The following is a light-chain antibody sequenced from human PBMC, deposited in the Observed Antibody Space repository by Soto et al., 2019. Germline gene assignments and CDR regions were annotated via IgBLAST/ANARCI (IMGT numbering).Light chain of an antibody. CDR1: QGVSNN. J-gene: IGKJ1*01. CDR3: QQYNNWPWT. Sequence: EIVMTQSPATLSVSPGERATLSCRASQGVSNNLAWYQHKPGQAPRLLIYGASTRAIGIPARFSGSGSGTEFTLTISSLQSEDFAVYFCQQYNNWPWTFGQGTKVEIK. V-gene: IGKV3-15*01. CDR2: GAS.